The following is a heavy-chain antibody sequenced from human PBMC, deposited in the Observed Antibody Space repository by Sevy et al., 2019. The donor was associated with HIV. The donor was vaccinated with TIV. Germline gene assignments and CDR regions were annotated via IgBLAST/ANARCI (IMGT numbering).Heavy chain of an antibody. CDR2: INLDGRDT. D-gene: IGHD6-19*01. Sequence: GGSLRLSCAASGFTFRDFWMHWVRQAPGKGPVWVSRINLDGRDTAYVDPVKGRFTISRDNAKSTLYLEMNSLRVEDTAVYYCVRGTSDWDGVDYWGQGTLVTASS. V-gene: IGHV3-74*01. J-gene: IGHJ4*02. CDR3: VRGTSDWDGVDY. CDR1: GFTFRDFW.